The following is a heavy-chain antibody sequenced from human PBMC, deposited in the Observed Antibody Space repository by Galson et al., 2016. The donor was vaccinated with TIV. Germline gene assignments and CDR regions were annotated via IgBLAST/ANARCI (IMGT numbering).Heavy chain of an antibody. Sequence: SVKVSCKASGYSFTNYGIAWVRQAPGQGLEWMGWISTYNGYTDYAQKLQGRVTMTTDTSTSTASMELRSQGFDDTSMYYCARDPTYYDTNGWGHWGQGTLVIVSS. D-gene: IGHD3-22*01. CDR3: ARDPTYYDTNGWGH. J-gene: IGHJ4*02. CDR2: ISTYNGYT. V-gene: IGHV1-18*01. CDR1: GYSFTNYG.